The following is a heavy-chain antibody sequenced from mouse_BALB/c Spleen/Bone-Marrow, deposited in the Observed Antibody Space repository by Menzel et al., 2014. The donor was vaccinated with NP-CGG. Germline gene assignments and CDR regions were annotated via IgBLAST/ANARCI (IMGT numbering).Heavy chain of an antibody. D-gene: IGHD1-1*01. Sequence: EVQRVESEGDLVKPGGSLKLSCAASGFTFSSYGMSWVRQTPDKRLEWVATISSGGSYTYYPDSVKGRFTISRDNAKNTLYLQMSSLKSEGTAMYYCARPTTVVATGGSFDYWGQGTTLTVSS. J-gene: IGHJ2*01. CDR1: GFTFSSYG. V-gene: IGHV5-6*01. CDR3: ARPTTVVATGGSFDY. CDR2: ISSGGSYT.